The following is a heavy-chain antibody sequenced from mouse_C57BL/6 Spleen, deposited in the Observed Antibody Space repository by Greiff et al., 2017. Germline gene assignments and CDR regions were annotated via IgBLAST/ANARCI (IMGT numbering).Heavy chain of an antibody. J-gene: IGHJ3*01. D-gene: IGHD1-1*01. V-gene: IGHV1-82*01. Sequence: VLLVESGPELVKPGASVKISCKASGYAFSSSWMNWVKQRPGKGLEWIGRIYPGDGDTNYNGKFKGKATLTADKSSSTAYMQLSRLTSADSAVYVCESYYSGSIYCWFAYWGQGTLVTVSA. CDR3: ESYYSGSIYCWFAY. CDR1: GYAFSSSW. CDR2: IYPGDGDT.